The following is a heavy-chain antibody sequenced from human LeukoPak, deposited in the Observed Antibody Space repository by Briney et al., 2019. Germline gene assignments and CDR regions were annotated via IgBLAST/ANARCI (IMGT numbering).Heavy chain of an antibody. V-gene: IGHV4-39*07. D-gene: IGHD6-13*01. CDR2: ISYTGST. Sequence: SETLSLTCTVSGGSISSGSYYWSWIRQPPGKGLEWIGIISYTGSTNYNPSLETRVTISVDTSKNQFSLKLSSVTAADTAVYYCARAISSWPPNWFDPWGQGTLVTVSS. CDR1: GGSISSGSYY. J-gene: IGHJ5*02. CDR3: ARAISSWPPNWFDP.